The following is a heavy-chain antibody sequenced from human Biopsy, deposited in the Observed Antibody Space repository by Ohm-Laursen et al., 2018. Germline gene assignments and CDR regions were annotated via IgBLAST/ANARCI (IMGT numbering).Heavy chain of an antibody. CDR3: ARGVGDASPYN. J-gene: IGHJ4*02. D-gene: IGHD2-15*01. Sequence: GTLPLTCAVYGDSFTNYYWIWIRQPPGKGLEWIGEISLSGSTNYNPSLESRVTISVDTSKNHFSLNLTSVTAADTAMYYCARGVGDASPYNWGQGTQVTVSS. CDR2: ISLSGST. V-gene: IGHV4-34*01. CDR1: GDSFTNYY.